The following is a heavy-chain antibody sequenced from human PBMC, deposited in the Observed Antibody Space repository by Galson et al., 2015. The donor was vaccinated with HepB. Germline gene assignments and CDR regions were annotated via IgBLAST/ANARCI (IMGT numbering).Heavy chain of an antibody. V-gene: IGHV1-18*01. CDR1: GYTFTSYG. CDR2: ISAYNGNT. D-gene: IGHD1-26*01. Sequence: SVKVSCKASGYTFTSYGISWVRQAPGQGLEWMGWISAYNGNTNYAQKLQGRVTMTTDTSTSTAYMELRSLRSDDTAVYYCARVVSVDGVGATNFDYWGQGTLVTVSS. CDR3: ARVVSVDGVGATNFDY. J-gene: IGHJ4*02.